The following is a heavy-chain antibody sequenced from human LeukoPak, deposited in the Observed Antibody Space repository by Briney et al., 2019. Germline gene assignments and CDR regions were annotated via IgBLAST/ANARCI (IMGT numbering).Heavy chain of an antibody. Sequence: GGSLRLSCAASGFTFSSYEMNWVRQAPGKGLEWVSYISSSGSTIYYADLVKGRFTISRDNAKNSLYLPMNSLRAEDTAVYYCARDGTPIYSSGWVYMDVWGKGTTVTISS. D-gene: IGHD6-25*01. J-gene: IGHJ6*03. CDR2: ISSSGSTI. V-gene: IGHV3-48*03. CDR1: GFTFSSYE. CDR3: ARDGTPIYSSGWVYMDV.